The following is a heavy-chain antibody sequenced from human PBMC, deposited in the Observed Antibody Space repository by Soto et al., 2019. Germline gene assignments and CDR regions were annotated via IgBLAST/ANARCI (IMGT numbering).Heavy chain of an antibody. CDR2: INPKTGGT. Sequence: FSGYYWSWIRQPPGKGLEWMGRINPKTGGTNYAQKFQGRVTMTRDTSISTAYMDLSRLRSDDTAVYYCARDLRSGYDTHFDYWGQGTLVTVSS. V-gene: IGHV1-2*06. J-gene: IGHJ4*02. CDR3: ARDLRSGYDTHFDY. D-gene: IGHD5-12*01. CDR1: FSGYY.